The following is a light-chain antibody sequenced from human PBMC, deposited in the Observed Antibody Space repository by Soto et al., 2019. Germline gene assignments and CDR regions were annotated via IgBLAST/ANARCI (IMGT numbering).Light chain of an antibody. Sequence: EVVLTQSPGTLPLSPGERATLSCRASQSVSSSYLAWYQQKPGQAPSLLIYGTSCRATGIPDRFSGSGSGTDVTLTISRLEPEDFAVYYCQQYGSSSWTFGQGTKVEIK. V-gene: IGKV3-20*01. CDR3: QQYGSSSWT. CDR2: GTS. CDR1: QSVSSSY. J-gene: IGKJ1*01.